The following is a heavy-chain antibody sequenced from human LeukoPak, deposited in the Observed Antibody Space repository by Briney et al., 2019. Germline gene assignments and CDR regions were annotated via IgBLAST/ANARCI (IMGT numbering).Heavy chain of an antibody. CDR3: TRGVRVVVAALYYYYMGV. V-gene: IGHV3-66*02. CDR2: IYSGGET. CDR1: GFTVSSNH. D-gene: IGHD2-15*01. Sequence: GGSLRLSCAASGFTVSSNHMSGVRQAPGKGLEWVSVIYSGGETYYADSVKGRFSISRDNSKNTMYLQMNSLSAERTAVYYCTRGVRVVVAALYYYYMGVWGKGTTVTVSS. J-gene: IGHJ6*03.